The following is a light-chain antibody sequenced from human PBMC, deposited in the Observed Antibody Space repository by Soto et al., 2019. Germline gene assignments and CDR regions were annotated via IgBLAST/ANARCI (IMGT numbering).Light chain of an antibody. CDR2: GAS. CDR3: QHYGRSPPSWT. V-gene: IGKV3-20*01. CDR1: QSVSSNY. Sequence: EIVLTQSPGTLSLSAGERATLSCRASQSVSSNYLAWYQQKPGQPPRLLISGASSRATGIPDRFIGSGSGTYFTLTISSTEPEDFAVYYCQHYGRSPPSWTFGQGTKVEIK. J-gene: IGKJ1*01.